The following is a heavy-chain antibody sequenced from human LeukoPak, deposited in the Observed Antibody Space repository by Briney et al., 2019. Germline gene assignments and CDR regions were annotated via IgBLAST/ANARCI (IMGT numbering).Heavy chain of an antibody. CDR1: GYTFSDFS. D-gene: IGHD3-22*01. V-gene: IGHV3-21*01. CDR3: VRLRRNSDRSGYYYYYDY. Sequence: GGSLRLSCAASGYTFSDFSVNWVRQAPGKGLEWVSSISVRSNYRYYADSVRGRFTISRDDARDSLFLQMHSLRAEDTAVYFCVRLRRNSDRSGYYYYYDYWGQGTLVTVS. CDR2: ISVRSNYR. J-gene: IGHJ4*02.